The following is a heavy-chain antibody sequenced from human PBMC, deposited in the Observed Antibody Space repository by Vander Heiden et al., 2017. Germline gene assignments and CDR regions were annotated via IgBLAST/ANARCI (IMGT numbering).Heavy chain of an antibody. Sequence: QVQLLEAGGGLVKPGGSLRLSCAASGFTFRHYYMSWIRQAPGKGLDWVSYISSSGSTIYYADSVNGRVTISRDNAKNSLYLQMNSLRAEDTAVYYCARDQGEQLRGIREYYFDYWGQGPLVTVSS. CDR3: ARDQGEQLRGIREYYFDY. CDR1: GFTFRHYY. V-gene: IGHV3-11*01. J-gene: IGHJ4*02. D-gene: IGHD1-20*01. CDR2: ISSSGSTI.